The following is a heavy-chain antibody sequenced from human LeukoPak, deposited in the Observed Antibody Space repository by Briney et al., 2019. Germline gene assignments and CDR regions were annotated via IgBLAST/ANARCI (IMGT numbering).Heavy chain of an antibody. CDR1: GGSISSYY. J-gene: IGHJ5*02. D-gene: IGHD4-11*01. CDR2: IYYSGST. Sequence: SETLSLTCTVSGGSISSYYWSWIRQPPGKGLEWIGYIYYSGSTNYNPSLKSRVTISVDTSKNQFSLKLSSVTAADTAVYDCASTPHYSNYGESYNWFDPWGQGTLVTVSS. CDR3: ASTPHYSNYGESYNWFDP. V-gene: IGHV4-59*01.